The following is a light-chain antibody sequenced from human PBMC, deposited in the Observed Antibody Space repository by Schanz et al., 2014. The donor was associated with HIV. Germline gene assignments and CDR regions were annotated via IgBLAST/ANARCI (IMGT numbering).Light chain of an antibody. J-gene: IGLJ2*01. CDR1: AFNIGHYS. CDR3: GAWDSGRRAVV. CDR2: DNN. V-gene: IGLV1-51*01. Sequence: QSVLTQPPSVSAAPGQRVTISCSGSAFNIGHYSVSWYQQFPGTVPKLLIYDNNERPSDIPDRFSGSKTGTSATLVIIGLQTGDEADYYCGAWDSGRRAVVFGGGTKLTVL.